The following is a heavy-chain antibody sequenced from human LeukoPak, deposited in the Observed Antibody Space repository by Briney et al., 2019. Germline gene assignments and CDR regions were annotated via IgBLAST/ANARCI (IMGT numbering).Heavy chain of an antibody. Sequence: GGSLRLSCAASGFTFRSFGMHWVRQAPGKGLEWVAGILYDGSDKYYADSVKGRFTISRDNSKNTLYLQMNSLRAEDTAVYYCARAAYCGGDCYPSPYDAFDIWGQGTMVTVSS. V-gene: IGHV3-30*03. CDR3: ARAAYCGGDCYPSPYDAFDI. CDR1: GFTFRSFG. J-gene: IGHJ3*02. CDR2: ILYDGSDK. D-gene: IGHD2-21*02.